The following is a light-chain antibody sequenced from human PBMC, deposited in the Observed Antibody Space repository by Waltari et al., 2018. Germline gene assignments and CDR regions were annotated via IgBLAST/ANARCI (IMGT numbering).Light chain of an antibody. CDR3: AAWDDSLNGVV. CDR1: SSNIGNNA. J-gene: IGLJ2*01. Sequence: QSVLTQPPSVSEAPRQRVTIPCSGSSSNIGNNAVNWYQQPPGKPPKLLIYYDDLLPSGVSDRFSGSKSGTSASLAISGLQSDDEADYYCAAWDDSLNGVVFGGGTKLTVL. CDR2: YDD. V-gene: IGLV1-36*01.